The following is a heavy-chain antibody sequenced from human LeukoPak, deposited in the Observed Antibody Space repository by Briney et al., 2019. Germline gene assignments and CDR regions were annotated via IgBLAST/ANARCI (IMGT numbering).Heavy chain of an antibody. Sequence: PGGSLRLSCAASGFTFSSYAMHWVRQAPGKGLEWVAVISYDGSNKYYADSVKGRSTISRDNSKNTLYLQMNSLRAEDTAVYYCARDPNRHYGFTYYFDYWGQGTLVTVSS. CDR1: GFTFSSYA. D-gene: IGHD3-10*01. J-gene: IGHJ4*02. V-gene: IGHV3-30*04. CDR2: ISYDGSNK. CDR3: ARDPNRHYGFTYYFDY.